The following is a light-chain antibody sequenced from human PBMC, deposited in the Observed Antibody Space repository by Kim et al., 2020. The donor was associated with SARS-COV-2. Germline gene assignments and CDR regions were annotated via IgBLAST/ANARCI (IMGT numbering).Light chain of an antibody. J-gene: IGLJ1*01. CDR1: SSDVGGYNY. V-gene: IGLV2-14*03. Sequence: QSALTQPASVSGSPGQSITVSCTGTSSDVGGYNYVAWYQRHPGKAPKLMIYDVTYRPSGVSHRFSGSKSGNMASLTISGLQPEDEADYYCSSYTSSTTYVFGTGTKVTVL. CDR3: SSYTSSTTYV. CDR2: DVT.